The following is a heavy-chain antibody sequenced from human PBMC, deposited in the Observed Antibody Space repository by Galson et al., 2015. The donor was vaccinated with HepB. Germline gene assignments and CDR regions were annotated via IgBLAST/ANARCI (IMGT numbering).Heavy chain of an antibody. V-gene: IGHV1-24*01. D-gene: IGHD2-21*02. CDR3: ATASCGGDCSTLWFDY. J-gene: IGHJ4*02. CDR2: FDPEDGET. CDR1: GYTLTELS. Sequence: SVKVSCKVSGYTLTELSMHWVRQAPGKGLEWMGGFDPEDGETIYAQKFQGRVTMTEDTSTDTAYMELSSLRSEDTAVYYCATASCGGDCSTLWFDYWGQGTLVTVSS.